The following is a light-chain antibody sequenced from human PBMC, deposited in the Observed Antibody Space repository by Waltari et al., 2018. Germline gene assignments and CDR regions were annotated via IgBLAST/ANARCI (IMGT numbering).Light chain of an antibody. CDR2: GAT. J-gene: IGKJ4*01. Sequence: DIQMTQSPSSLSASVGDRTTITCRASQGIKNDLGWFQQKPGKAPKRLISGATNLQSGVPSRFSSRGSGTEFTLTINSLQPEDFATYYCLQHTSYPLTFGGGTKVEIK. CDR1: QGIKND. CDR3: LQHTSYPLT. V-gene: IGKV1-17*01.